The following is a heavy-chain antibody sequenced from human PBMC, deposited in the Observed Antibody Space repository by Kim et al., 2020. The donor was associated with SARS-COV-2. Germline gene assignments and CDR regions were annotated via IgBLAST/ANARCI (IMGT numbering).Heavy chain of an antibody. J-gene: IGHJ4*02. CDR3: ARRGAAAALFDY. Sequence: SETLSLTCTVSGGSISSSSYYWGWIRQPPRKGLEWIGSIYYSGSTYYNPSLKSRVTISVDTSKNQFSLKLSSVTAADTAVYYCARRGAAAALFDYWGQGTLVTVSS. CDR1: GGSISSSSYY. CDR2: IYYSGST. V-gene: IGHV4-39*01. D-gene: IGHD6-13*01.